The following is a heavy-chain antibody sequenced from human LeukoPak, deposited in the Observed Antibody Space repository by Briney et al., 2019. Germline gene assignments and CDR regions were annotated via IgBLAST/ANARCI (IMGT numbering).Heavy chain of an antibody. CDR2: IWYDGSNK. J-gene: IGHJ4*02. CDR3: ARDDYYDSSGYYNSIDY. V-gene: IGHV3-33*01. CDR1: GFTFSSYG. Sequence: HPGGSLRLSCAASGFTFSSYGMHWVRQAPGKGLEWVAVIWYDGSNKYYADSVKGRFTISRDNSKNTLYLQMNSLRAEDTAVCYCARDDYYDSSGYYNSIDYWGQGTLVTVSS. D-gene: IGHD3-22*01.